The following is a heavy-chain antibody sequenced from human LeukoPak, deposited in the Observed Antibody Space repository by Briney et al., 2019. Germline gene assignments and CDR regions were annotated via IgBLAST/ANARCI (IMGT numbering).Heavy chain of an antibody. V-gene: IGHV3-30*18. CDR2: ISYDGSDK. CDR1: GFTFSSYG. Sequence: GRSLRLSCAASGFTFSSYGMHWVRQAPGKGLEWVAVISYDGSDKYYPDSVKGRFTISRDNSKNTLSLQMNSLRAEDTALYFCAKDLRWNIDYWGQGTLVTVSS. CDR3: AKDLRWNIDY. J-gene: IGHJ4*02. D-gene: IGHD1/OR15-1a*01.